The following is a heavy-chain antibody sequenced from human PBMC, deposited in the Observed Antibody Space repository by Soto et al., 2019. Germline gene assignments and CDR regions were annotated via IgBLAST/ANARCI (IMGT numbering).Heavy chain of an antibody. D-gene: IGHD4-17*01. CDR3: ARDSPLMTTVTSPPDY. CDR1: GFTFDDYG. Sequence: EVQLVESGGGVVRPGGSLRLSCAASGFTFDDYGMSWVRQAPGKGLEWVAGITWIGDSTGYADSVKGRFTISRDNAKNSPYLQMNSLRAEDTAMYFCARDSPLMTTVTSPPDYWGQGTLVTVSS. CDR2: ITWIGDST. V-gene: IGHV3-20*04. J-gene: IGHJ4*02.